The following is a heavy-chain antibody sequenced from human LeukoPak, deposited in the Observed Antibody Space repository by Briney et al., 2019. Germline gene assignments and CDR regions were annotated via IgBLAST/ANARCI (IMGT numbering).Heavy chain of an antibody. J-gene: IGHJ4*02. CDR3: ARDSAMVPDY. CDR1: GYTFTSYG. CDR2: INPNSGGT. D-gene: IGHD5-18*01. Sequence: ASVKVSCKASGYTFTSYGISWVRQAPGQGLEWMGWINPNSGGTNYAQKFQGRVTMTRDTSISTAYMELSRLRSDDTAVYYCARDSAMVPDYWGQGTLVTVSS. V-gene: IGHV1-2*02.